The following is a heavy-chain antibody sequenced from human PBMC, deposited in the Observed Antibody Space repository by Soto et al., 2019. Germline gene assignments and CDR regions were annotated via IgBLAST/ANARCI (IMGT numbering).Heavy chain of an antibody. D-gene: IGHD2-2*01. Sequence: ASVKVSCKASGYTFTSYDINWVRQATGQGLEWMGWMNPSSGNTGYAQKFQGRVTMTRNTSISTAYMELSSLRSEDTAVYYCARGPIVVVPAAPATFNWFDPWGQGTLVTVSS. V-gene: IGHV1-8*01. CDR2: MNPSSGNT. J-gene: IGHJ5*02. CDR1: GYTFTSYD. CDR3: ARGPIVVVPAAPATFNWFDP.